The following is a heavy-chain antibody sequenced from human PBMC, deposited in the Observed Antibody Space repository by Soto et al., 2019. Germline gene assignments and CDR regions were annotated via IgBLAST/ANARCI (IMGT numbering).Heavy chain of an antibody. CDR2: IYWDDDK. CDR1: GFSLSTSGVG. CDR3: AHSLWDYDILTGYPLFDY. D-gene: IGHD3-9*01. V-gene: IGHV2-5*02. J-gene: IGHJ4*02. Sequence: SGPTLVNPTHTLTLTCTFSGFSLSTSGVGVGWIRQPPGKALEWLALIYWDDDKRYSPSLKSRLTITKDTSKNQVVLTMTNMDPVDTATYYCAHSLWDYDILTGYPLFDYWGQGTLVTVSS.